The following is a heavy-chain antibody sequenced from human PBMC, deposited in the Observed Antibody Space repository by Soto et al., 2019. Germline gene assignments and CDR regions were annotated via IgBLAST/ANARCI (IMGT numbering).Heavy chain of an antibody. Sequence: ASVQVSCKASGYTFTSYAMHWVRQAPGQRLAWMGWINAGNGNTKYSQKFQGRVTITRDTSASTAYMELSSLRAEDTAVYYCARVRIADCTNGVCPWPFDYWGQGTQVTVS. J-gene: IGHJ4*02. D-gene: IGHD2-8*01. CDR2: INAGNGNT. CDR3: ARVRIADCTNGVCPWPFDY. V-gene: IGHV1-3*01. CDR1: GYTFTSYA.